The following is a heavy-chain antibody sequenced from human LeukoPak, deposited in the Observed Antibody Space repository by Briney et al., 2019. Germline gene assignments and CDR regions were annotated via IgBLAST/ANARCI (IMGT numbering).Heavy chain of an antibody. D-gene: IGHD3-22*01. Sequence: SETLSLTCTVSGGSISSGDYYWSWIRQPPGKGLEWIGYIYYSGSTYYNPSLKSRVTISVDTSKNQFSPKLSSVTAADTAVYYCARSQYDSSGYYYYYGMDVWGQGTTVTVSS. CDR3: ARSQYDSSGYYYYYGMDV. CDR2: IYYSGST. V-gene: IGHV4-30-4*01. J-gene: IGHJ6*02. CDR1: GGSISSGDYY.